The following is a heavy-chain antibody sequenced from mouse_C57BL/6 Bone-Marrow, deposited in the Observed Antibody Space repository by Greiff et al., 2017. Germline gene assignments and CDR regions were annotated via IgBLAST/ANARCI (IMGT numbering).Heavy chain of an antibody. Sequence: QVQLQQSGPELVKPGASVKISCKASGYAFSSSWMNWVKQRPGKGLEWIGRIYPGDGDTNYNGKFKGKATLTADKSSSTAYMQLSSLTSEDSAVYFCASLGGAMDYWGQGTSVTVSS. CDR1: GYAFSSSW. D-gene: IGHD3-1*01. J-gene: IGHJ4*01. V-gene: IGHV1-82*01. CDR2: IYPGDGDT. CDR3: ASLGGAMDY.